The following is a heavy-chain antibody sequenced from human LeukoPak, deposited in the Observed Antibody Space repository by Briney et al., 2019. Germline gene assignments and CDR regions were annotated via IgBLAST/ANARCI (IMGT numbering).Heavy chain of an antibody. Sequence: PGRSLRLSCAASGFIFSTYGMHWVRQAPGKGLEWVAVIWFDGSDKFYADSVKGRFTISRDNSKNTLYLQMNSLRAEDTAVYYCASTVTTIGGVFDYWGQGTLVTVSS. D-gene: IGHD4-17*01. CDR3: ASTVTTIGGVFDY. V-gene: IGHV3-33*01. CDR2: IWFDGSDK. J-gene: IGHJ4*02. CDR1: GFIFSTYG.